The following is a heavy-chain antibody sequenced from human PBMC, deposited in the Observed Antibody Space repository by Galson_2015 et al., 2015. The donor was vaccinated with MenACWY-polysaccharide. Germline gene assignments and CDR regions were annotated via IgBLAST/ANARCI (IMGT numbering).Heavy chain of an antibody. CDR1: GFTFSSYS. J-gene: IGHJ2*01. Sequence: SLRLSCAASGFTFSSYSMNWVRQAPGKGLEWVSSISSSSSYMYYADSVKGRFTISRDNAKNSLYLQMNSLRAEDTAVYYCATYGDYVEDWYFDLWGRGTLVTVSS. CDR2: ISSSSSYM. D-gene: IGHD4-17*01. CDR3: ATYGDYVEDWYFDL. V-gene: IGHV3-21*01.